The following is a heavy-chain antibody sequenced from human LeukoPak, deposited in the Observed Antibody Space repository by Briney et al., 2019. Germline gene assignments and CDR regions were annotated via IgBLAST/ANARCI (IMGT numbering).Heavy chain of an antibody. CDR2: IITDGDST. J-gene: IGHJ6*02. V-gene: IGHV3-74*01. CDR3: ARDRYYGMDV. Sequence: GGSLRLSCAASGFTFSTYWMPWVRQAPGKGLVWVSRIITDGDSTTYADSVKGRFTISRDNAKNTLYLQMNSLRAEDTAVYYCARDRYYGMDVWGQGSTVTVSS. CDR1: GFTFSTYW.